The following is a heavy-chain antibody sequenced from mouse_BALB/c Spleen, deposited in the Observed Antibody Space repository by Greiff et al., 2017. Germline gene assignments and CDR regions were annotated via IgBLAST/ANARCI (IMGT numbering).Heavy chain of an antibody. CDR2: INPGSGGT. J-gene: IGHJ3*01. CDR3: ARGVPFAD. V-gene: IGHV1-54*01. CDR1: GYAFTNYL. Sequence: VQLQQSGAELVRPGTSVKVSCKASGYAFTNYLIEWVKQRPGQGLEWIGVINPGSGGTNYNEKFKGKATLTADKSSSTAYMQLSSLTSDDSAVYFCARGVPFADWGEGTLVTVSA.